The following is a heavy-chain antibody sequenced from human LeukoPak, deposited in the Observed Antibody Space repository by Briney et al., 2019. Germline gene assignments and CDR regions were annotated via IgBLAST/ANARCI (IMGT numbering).Heavy chain of an antibody. J-gene: IGHJ6*03. CDR3: ATAPPLNYGDHGPPVYYYYYMDV. Sequence: ASVKVSCKASGYTFTGYYMHWVRQAPGQGLEWMGWINPNSGGTNYAQKFQGRVTMTRDTSISTAYMELSRLRSDDTAVYYCATAPPLNYGDHGPPVYYYYYMDVWGKGTTVTISS. V-gene: IGHV1-2*02. CDR2: INPNSGGT. CDR1: GYTFTGYY. D-gene: IGHD4-17*01.